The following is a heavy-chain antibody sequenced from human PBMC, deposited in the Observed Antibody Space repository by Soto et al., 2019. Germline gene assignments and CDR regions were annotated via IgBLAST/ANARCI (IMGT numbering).Heavy chain of an antibody. CDR1: GYTFTSYG. CDR3: ARDRGCSSTSCYLYYYYYGMDV. J-gene: IGHJ6*02. D-gene: IGHD2-2*01. V-gene: IGHV1-18*04. CDR2: ISAYNGNT. Sequence: ASVKVSCKASGYTFTSYGISWVRQAPGQGLEWMGWISAYNGNTNYAQKLQGRVTMTTDTSTNTAYMELRSLRSDDTAVYYCARDRGCSSTSCYLYYYYYGMDVWGQGTTVTVSS.